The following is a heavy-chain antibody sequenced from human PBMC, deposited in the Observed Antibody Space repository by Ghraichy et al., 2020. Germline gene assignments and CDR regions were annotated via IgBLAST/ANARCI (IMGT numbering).Heavy chain of an antibody. CDR3: ARQAGDCSSTTCAPDAFEI. Sequence: SETLSLTCSVSGGSVSSSSYFWGWIRLPPGKGLEWIGSIYFSGNTYDNPSLKSRVTISVDTSKNQFSLKLSSVTAADTAVYYCARQAGDCSSTTCAPDAFEIWGQGTVVTVSS. CDR1: GGSVSSSSYF. V-gene: IGHV4-39*01. D-gene: IGHD2-2*01. J-gene: IGHJ3*02. CDR2: IYFSGNT.